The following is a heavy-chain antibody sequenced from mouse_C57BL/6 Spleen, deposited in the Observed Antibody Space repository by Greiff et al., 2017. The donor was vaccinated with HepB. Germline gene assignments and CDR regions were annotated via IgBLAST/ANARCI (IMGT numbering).Heavy chain of an antibody. CDR1: GFTFSSYA. CDR2: ISSGGDYI. D-gene: IGHD2-4*01. CDR3: TRDEPMITTTGNYFDY. J-gene: IGHJ2*01. V-gene: IGHV5-9-1*02. Sequence: EVKLMESGEGLVKPGGSLKLSCAASGFTFSSYAMSWVRQTPEKRLEWVAYISSGGDYIYYADTVKGRFTISRDNARNTLYLQMSSLKSEDTAMYYCTRDEPMITTTGNYFDYWGQGTTLTVSS.